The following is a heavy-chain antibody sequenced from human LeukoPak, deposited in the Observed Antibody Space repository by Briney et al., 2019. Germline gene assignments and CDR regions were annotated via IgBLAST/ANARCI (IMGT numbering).Heavy chain of an antibody. J-gene: IGHJ4*02. V-gene: IGHV3-13*01. D-gene: IGHD1-26*01. CDR1: GFTFSSYW. CDR3: ARQNTPHGNFDY. CDR2: IGVAANT. Sequence: GGSLRLSCAASGFTFSSYWMHWVRQATGKGLEWVSAIGVAANTFYSGSVKGRFTISRENAKNSLYLLMSSLRAEDTAMYYCARQNTPHGNFDYWGQGTLVTVSS.